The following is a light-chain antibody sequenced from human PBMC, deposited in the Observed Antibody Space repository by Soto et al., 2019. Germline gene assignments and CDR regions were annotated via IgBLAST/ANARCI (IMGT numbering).Light chain of an antibody. CDR3: QQRTTWPPPT. V-gene: IGKV3-11*01. CDR2: DAS. CDR1: RYVGTY. J-gene: IGKJ4*01. Sequence: VLTQSPAILSLSVGERATLSCRASRYVGTYVAWYQQKPGQAPRLLVYDASNRATGIPPRFSGSGSGTDFTLTISGLELDDFAVYYCQQRTTWPPPTFGGVTTVEIK.